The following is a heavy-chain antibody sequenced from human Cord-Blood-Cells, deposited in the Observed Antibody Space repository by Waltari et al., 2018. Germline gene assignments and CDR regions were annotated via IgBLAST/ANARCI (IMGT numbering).Heavy chain of an antibody. V-gene: IGHV3-30*18. CDR2: ISYDGSNK. Sequence: QVQLVESGGGVVQPGRSLRLSCAASGFTFSSYGMHWVRQAPGKGLEWVAVISYDGSNKYYADSVKGRFTISRDNSKNTLYLQMNSLRAEDTAVYYCAKRNSSSWYFDYWGQGTLVTVSS. CDR1: GFTFSSYG. J-gene: IGHJ4*02. D-gene: IGHD6-13*01. CDR3: AKRNSSSWYFDY.